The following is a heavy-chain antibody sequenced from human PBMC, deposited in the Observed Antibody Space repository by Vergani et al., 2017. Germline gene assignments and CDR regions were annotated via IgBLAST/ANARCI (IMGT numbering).Heavy chain of an antibody. CDR1: GGSISSSSYY. D-gene: IGHD5-18*01. J-gene: IGHJ4*02. V-gene: IGHV4-39*01. Sequence: QLQLQESGPGLVKPSETLSLTCTVSGGSISSSSYYWGWIRQPPGKGLEWIGSIYYSGSTYYNPSLKSRVTISVDTSKNQFSLKLSSVTAADTAVYYCARRLLRGYSYGSFDYWGQGTLVTVSS. CDR2: IYYSGST. CDR3: ARRLLRGYSYGSFDY.